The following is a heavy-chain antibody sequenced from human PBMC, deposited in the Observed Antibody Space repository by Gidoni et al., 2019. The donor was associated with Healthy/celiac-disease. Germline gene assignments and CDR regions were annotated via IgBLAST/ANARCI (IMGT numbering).Heavy chain of an antibody. CDR1: GDSVSSNTAA. CDR2: TYYRSKWYN. CDR3: AREGSVDSSSWYVPEWYYYYGMDV. J-gene: IGHJ6*02. V-gene: IGHV6-1*01. Sequence: QVQLQQSGPGLVKPSQTLSLTCAISGDSVSSNTAALNWIRQSPSRGLEWLGRTYYRSKWYNDYAVSVKSRITINPDTSKNQFSLQLNSVTPEDTAVYYCAREGSVDSSSWYVPEWYYYYGMDVWGQGTTVTVSS. D-gene: IGHD6-13*01.